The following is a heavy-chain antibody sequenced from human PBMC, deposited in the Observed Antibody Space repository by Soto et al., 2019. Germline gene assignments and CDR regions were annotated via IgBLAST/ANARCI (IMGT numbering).Heavy chain of an antibody. CDR3: ATLNADLYYYYGMDV. D-gene: IGHD2-8*01. J-gene: IGHJ6*02. CDR1: GYSFTSYW. V-gene: IGHV5-10-1*01. Sequence: GESLKISCKGSGYSFTSYWISWVRQMPGKGLEWMGRIDPSDSYTNYSPSFQGHVTISADKSISTAYLQWSSLKASDTAMYYCATLNADLYYYYGMDVWGQGTTVTVSS. CDR2: IDPSDSYT.